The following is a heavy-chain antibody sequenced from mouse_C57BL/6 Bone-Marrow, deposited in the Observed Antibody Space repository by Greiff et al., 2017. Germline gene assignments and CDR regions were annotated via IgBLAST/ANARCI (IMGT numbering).Heavy chain of an antibody. CDR3: AKIYYGYLYFDY. CDR1: GYTFTSYW. Sequence: QVHVKQPGAELVKPGASVKLSCKASGYTFTSYWMHWVKQRPGQGLEWIGMIHPNSGSTNYNEKFKSKATLTVDKSSSTAYMQLSSLTSEDSAVYYCAKIYYGYLYFDYWGQGTTLTVSS. J-gene: IGHJ2*01. V-gene: IGHV1-64*01. CDR2: IHPNSGST. D-gene: IGHD2-2*01.